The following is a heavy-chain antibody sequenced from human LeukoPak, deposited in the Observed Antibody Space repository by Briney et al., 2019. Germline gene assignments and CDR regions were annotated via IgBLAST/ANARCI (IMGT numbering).Heavy chain of an antibody. J-gene: IGHJ4*02. V-gene: IGHV3-23*01. CDR2: ISGSGGGT. Sequence: GGSLRLSCAASGFTFSSYAMSWVRQAPGRGLEWVSAISGSGGGTYYADSVKGRFTISRDNSKNTLYLQVNSLRAEDTAVYYCAKEAQVPYYYDSSGYYDYWGQGTLVTVSS. CDR1: GFTFSSYA. D-gene: IGHD3-22*01. CDR3: AKEAQVPYYYDSSGYYDY.